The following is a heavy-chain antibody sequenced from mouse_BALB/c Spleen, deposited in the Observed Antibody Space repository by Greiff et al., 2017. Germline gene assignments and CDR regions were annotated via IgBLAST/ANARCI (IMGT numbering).Heavy chain of an antibody. V-gene: IGHV1S137*01. CDR3: ARKGNYRLFDY. J-gene: IGHJ2*01. D-gene: IGHD2-14*01. CDR1: GYTFTDYA. CDR2: ISTYYGDA. Sequence: LQESGAELVRPGVSVKISCKGSGYTFTDYAMHWVKQSHAKSLEWIGVISTYYGDASYNQKFKGKATMTVDKSSSTAYMELARLTSEDSAIYYCARKGNYRLFDYWGQGTTLTVSS.